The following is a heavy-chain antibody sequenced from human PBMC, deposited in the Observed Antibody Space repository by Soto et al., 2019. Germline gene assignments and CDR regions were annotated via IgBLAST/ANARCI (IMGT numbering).Heavy chain of an antibody. CDR1: GGSISSGGYY. CDR2: IYYSGST. V-gene: IGHV4-31*03. D-gene: IGHD3-22*01. Sequence: QVQLQESGPGLVKPSKTLSLTCTVSGGSISSGGYYWSWIRQHPGKGLEWIGYIYYSGSTYYNPSLKSRVTISVDTSKNQFSLKLSSVTAADTAVYDCARTYDSSGFMDVWGQGTTVTVSS. J-gene: IGHJ6*02. CDR3: ARTYDSSGFMDV.